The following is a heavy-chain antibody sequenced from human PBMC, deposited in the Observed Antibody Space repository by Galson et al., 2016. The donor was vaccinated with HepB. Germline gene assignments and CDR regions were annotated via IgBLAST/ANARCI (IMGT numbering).Heavy chain of an antibody. Sequence: SVKVSCKASGYTFTSYYIHWVRQAPGQGLDWMGIINPADGSKSYAQKFQGRFMLTIDTSTSTVYMELSSLTSEDTAVYYCARERGEKVKVEANDEPLDYWGQGTLVTVSS. J-gene: IGHJ4*02. D-gene: IGHD1-1*01. CDR2: INPADGSK. CDR3: ARERGEKVKVEANDEPLDY. CDR1: GYTFTSYY. V-gene: IGHV1-46*01.